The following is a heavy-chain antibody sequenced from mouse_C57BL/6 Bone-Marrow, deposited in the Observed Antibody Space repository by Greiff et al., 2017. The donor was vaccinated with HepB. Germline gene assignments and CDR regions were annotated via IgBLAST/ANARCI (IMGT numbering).Heavy chain of an antibody. D-gene: IGHD2-2*01. J-gene: IGHJ2*01. CDR2: ISDGGSYT. CDR1: GFTFSSYA. V-gene: IGHV5-4*03. CDR3: ARVRRGLQQVDY. Sequence: EVKLVESGGGLVKPGGSLKLSCAASGFTFSSYAMSWVRQTPEKRLEWVATISDGGSYTDYPDNLKGRFTISRDNAKNNLYLQLSHLESEDTAMYYCARVRRGLQQVDYWGQGTTLTVSS.